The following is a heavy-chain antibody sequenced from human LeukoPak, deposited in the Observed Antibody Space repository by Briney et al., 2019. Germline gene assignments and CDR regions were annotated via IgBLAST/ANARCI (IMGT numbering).Heavy chain of an antibody. D-gene: IGHD3-10*01. J-gene: IGHJ6*02. V-gene: IGHV3-23*01. CDR3: AKSLGGSESYLLFPSYSYGMDV. CDR2: ISGSGGST. CDR1: GFTFSSYA. Sequence: GGSLRLSCAASGFTFSSYAMSWVRQAPGKGLEWVSAISGSGGSTYYADSVKGRFTISRDNSKNTLYLQMNRLRAEDTAVYYCAKSLGGSESYLLFPSYSYGMDVWGHGTTVTVSS.